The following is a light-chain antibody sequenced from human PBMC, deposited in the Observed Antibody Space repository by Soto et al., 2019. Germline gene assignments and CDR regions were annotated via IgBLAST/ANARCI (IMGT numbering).Light chain of an antibody. J-gene: IGLJ3*02. CDR2: SHN. Sequence: QSALTQPPSASGAPGQRVTISCSGGSSNIGSNTVNWYQHLPGTAPKLLIYSHNQRPSGVPDRFSGSKSGTSASLAISGLQSDDEADYYCAVWDDSLSGQVVFGGGTKRTVL. CDR3: AVWDDSLSGQVV. V-gene: IGLV1-44*01. CDR1: SSNIGSNT.